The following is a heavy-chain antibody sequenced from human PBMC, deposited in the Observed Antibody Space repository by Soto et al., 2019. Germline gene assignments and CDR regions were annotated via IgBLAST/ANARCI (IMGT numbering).Heavy chain of an antibody. CDR1: GGSFSGYY. CDR2: INHSGST. D-gene: IGHD3-10*01. V-gene: IGHV4-34*01. Sequence: SETLSLTCAVYGGSFSGYYWSWIRQPPGKGLEWIGEINHSGSTNYSPSLKSRVTISVDTSKNQFSLKLSSVTAADTAVYYCARRAYYGSGSYYKHFDYWGQGTLVTVSS. J-gene: IGHJ4*02. CDR3: ARRAYYGSGSYYKHFDY.